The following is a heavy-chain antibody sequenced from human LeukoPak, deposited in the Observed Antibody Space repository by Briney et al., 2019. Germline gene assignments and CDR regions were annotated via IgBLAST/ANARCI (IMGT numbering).Heavy chain of an antibody. V-gene: IGHV1-46*01. CDR1: AYTFTSYY. Sequence: GASVKVSCKASAYTFTSYYIHWVRQAPGQGLEWMGIINPGGGSPSYAQKFQSRVTLTKDTSTSTVSMELSSLRSEDTAVYYCARASTYSSSSGQYYFDFWGQGTLVTVSS. CDR3: ARASTYSSSSGQYYFDF. J-gene: IGHJ4*02. CDR2: INPGGGSP. D-gene: IGHD6-6*01.